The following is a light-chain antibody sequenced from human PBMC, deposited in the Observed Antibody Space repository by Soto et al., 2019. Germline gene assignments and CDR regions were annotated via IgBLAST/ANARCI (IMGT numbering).Light chain of an antibody. CDR2: WAS. CDR3: QQYYTTPLT. CDR1: QSVLYTSNSKNY. Sequence: DIVMTQSPDSLAVSLGERATINCKSSQSVLYTSNSKNYIAWYQQKSGQPPKLLIYWASTRESGVPDRFSGSGSVTDFTLTISSLQAEDVAVYYCQQYYTTPLTFGGGTKLEL. V-gene: IGKV4-1*01. J-gene: IGKJ4*01.